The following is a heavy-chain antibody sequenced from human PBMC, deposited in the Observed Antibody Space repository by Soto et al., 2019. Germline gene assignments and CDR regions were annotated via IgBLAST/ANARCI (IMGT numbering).Heavy chain of an antibody. Sequence: GGSLRLSCAASGFTFDDYAMHWVRQAPGKGLEWVSRISWNSGSIGYADSVKGRFTISRDNAKNSLYLQMNSLRAEDTALYYCAKAVGSSGNFDYWGQGT. CDR2: ISWNSGSI. CDR3: AKAVGSSGNFDY. V-gene: IGHV3-9*01. D-gene: IGHD1-26*01. J-gene: IGHJ4*02. CDR1: GFTFDDYA.